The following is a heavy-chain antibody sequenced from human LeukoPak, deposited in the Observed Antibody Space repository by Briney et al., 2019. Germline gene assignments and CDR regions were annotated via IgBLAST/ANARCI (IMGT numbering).Heavy chain of an antibody. CDR2: ISSSSSYI. D-gene: IGHD3-10*01. V-gene: IGHV3-21*01. CDR3: ARDADYYGSGRPNWFDP. CDR1: GFTFDNYA. J-gene: IGHJ5*02. Sequence: GGSLRLSCTASGFTFDNYAMIWVRQAPGKGLEWVSSISSSSSYIYYADSVKGRFTISRDNAKNSLYLQMNSLRAEDTAVYYWARDADYYGSGRPNWFDPWGQGTRVTVS.